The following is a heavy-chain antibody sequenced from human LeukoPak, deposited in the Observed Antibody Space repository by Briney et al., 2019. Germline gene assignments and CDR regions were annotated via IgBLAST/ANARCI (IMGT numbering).Heavy chain of an antibody. D-gene: IGHD1-26*01. CDR2: IYYSGST. V-gene: IGHV4-59*12. CDR3: ASAAGATWSAWFDP. Sequence: PSETLSLTCTVSGGSISSYYWSWIRQPPGKGLEWIGYIYYSGSTNYNPSLKSRVTISVDTSKNQFSLKLSSVTAADTAVYHCASAAGATWSAWFDPWGQGTLVTVSS. J-gene: IGHJ5*02. CDR1: GGSISSYY.